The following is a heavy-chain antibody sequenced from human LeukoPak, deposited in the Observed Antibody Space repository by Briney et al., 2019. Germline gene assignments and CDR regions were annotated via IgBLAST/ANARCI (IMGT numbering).Heavy chain of an antibody. V-gene: IGHV3-7*01. CDR1: GFRFGGYW. CDR3: TREGGHCSNGICSYFDY. Sequence: GGSLRLSCAASGFRFGGYWMTWVRQAPGKGLEWVAHIKEDGSAENYVDSVKGRFSISRDNAKNSLYLQMNSLRAEDTAVYYCTREGGHCSNGICSYFDYWGQGSLVTVSS. J-gene: IGHJ4*02. D-gene: IGHD2-8*01. CDR2: IKEDGSAE.